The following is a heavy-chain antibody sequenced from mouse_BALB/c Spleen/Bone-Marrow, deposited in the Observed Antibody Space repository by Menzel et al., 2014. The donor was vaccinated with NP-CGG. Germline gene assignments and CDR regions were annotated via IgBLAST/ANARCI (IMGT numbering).Heavy chain of an antibody. CDR3: ARARSTMITTGAMDY. D-gene: IGHD2-4*01. CDR1: GFTFSRSG. CDR2: ISSGSSTI. Sequence: EVKLVESGGGLVQPGGSRKLSCAASGFTFSRSGMHWVRQAPEKGLEWVAYISSGSSTIYYADTMKGRFTISRDNPKNTLFLQVTSLRSEDTAMYYCARARSTMITTGAMDYWGQGTSVTVSS. V-gene: IGHV5-17*02. J-gene: IGHJ4*01.